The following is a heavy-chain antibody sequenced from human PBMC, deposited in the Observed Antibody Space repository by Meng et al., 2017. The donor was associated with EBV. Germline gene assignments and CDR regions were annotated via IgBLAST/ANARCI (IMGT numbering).Heavy chain of an antibody. Sequence: PQLQESGPGLVKPSETLSLTCTVSGGSISSSSYYWGWIRQPPGKGLEWIGSIYYSGSTYYNPSLKSRVTISVDTSKNQFSLKLSSVTAADTAVYYCARVVATIFTNWFDPWGQGTLVTVSS. D-gene: IGHD5-12*01. CDR2: IYYSGST. CDR1: GGSISSSSYY. J-gene: IGHJ5*02. V-gene: IGHV4-39*07. CDR3: ARVVATIFTNWFDP.